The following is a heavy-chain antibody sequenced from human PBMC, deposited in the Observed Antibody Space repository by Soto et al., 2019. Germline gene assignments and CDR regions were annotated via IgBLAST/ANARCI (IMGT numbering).Heavy chain of an antibody. CDR2: IYYSGST. Sequence: PSETLSLTCTVSGGSIGSYYWSWIRQPPGKGLEWIGYIYYSGSTNYNPSLKSRVTISVDTSRNQFSLKLSSGTAADTALYSRARTGYYYYYGMDVWGQGSTVTVS. CDR3: ARTGYYYYYGMDV. V-gene: IGHV4-59*01. J-gene: IGHJ6*02. CDR1: GGSIGSYY.